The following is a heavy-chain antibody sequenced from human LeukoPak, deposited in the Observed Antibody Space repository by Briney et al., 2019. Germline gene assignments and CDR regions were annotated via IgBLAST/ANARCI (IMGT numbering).Heavy chain of an antibody. J-gene: IGHJ3*02. CDR1: GFTFSSYE. V-gene: IGHV3-48*03. D-gene: IGHD3-22*01. Sequence: GGSLRISCAASGFTFSSYEMNWVRQAPGKGLEWVSYISSSGSTIYYADSVKGRFTISRDNAKNSLYLQMNSLRAEDTAVYYCASVPMMDAFDIWGQGTMVTVSS. CDR2: ISSSGSTI. CDR3: ASVPMMDAFDI.